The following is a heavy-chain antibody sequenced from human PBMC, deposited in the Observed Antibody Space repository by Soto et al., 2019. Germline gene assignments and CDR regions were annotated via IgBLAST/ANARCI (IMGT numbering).Heavy chain of an antibody. J-gene: IGHJ4*02. CDR2: ISDSGSLT. V-gene: IGHV3-11*01. CDR3: ARALVLGVGALSQ. D-gene: IGHD1-26*01. CDR1: GFTFSAYY. Sequence: LRVSCAASGFTFSAYYMSWIRQAPGKGLEWVSYISDSGSLTHYGDSVKGRFTISRDNAKASLYLQMDSLRAEDTAIYYCARALVLGVGALSQWGQGTLVTVSS.